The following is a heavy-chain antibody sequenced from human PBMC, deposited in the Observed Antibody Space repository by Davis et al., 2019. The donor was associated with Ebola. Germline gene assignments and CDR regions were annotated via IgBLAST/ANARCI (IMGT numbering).Heavy chain of an antibody. CDR1: GFTFSNYE. CDR2: ICGSGRII. Sequence: GSLSLSCVGSGFTFSNYEMNWVRQAPGNGLEWASYICGSGRIIYYTDSVKGRFTVSRDNSKSTVYLEMNSLRVEDTAVFYCARGQQWLTYWGQGTPVTVSS. V-gene: IGHV3-48*03. D-gene: IGHD6-19*01. J-gene: IGHJ4*02. CDR3: ARGQQWLTY.